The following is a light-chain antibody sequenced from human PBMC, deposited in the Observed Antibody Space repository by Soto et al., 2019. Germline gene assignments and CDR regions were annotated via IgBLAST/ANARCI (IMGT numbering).Light chain of an antibody. CDR3: SSYAGSTYV. V-gene: IGLV2-8*01. CDR1: SSDVGGYNY. Sequence: QSVLTQPPSAYGSPGQSVTISCTGTSSDVGGYNYVSWYQQHPGKAPKLMIYEVSKRPSGVPDRFSGSKSGNTASLTVSGLQAEDEADYYCSSYAGSTYVFGTGTKSPS. CDR2: EVS. J-gene: IGLJ1*01.